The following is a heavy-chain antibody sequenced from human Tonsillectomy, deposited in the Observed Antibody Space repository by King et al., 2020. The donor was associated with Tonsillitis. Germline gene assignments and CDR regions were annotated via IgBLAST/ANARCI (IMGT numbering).Heavy chain of an antibody. J-gene: IGHJ4*02. D-gene: IGHD3-16*01. CDR2: IYYSGST. CDR1: GGSITITNYY. Sequence: QLQESGPGLVKSSETLSLTCTVSGGSITITNYYWGWIRQPPGKGLEWIGSIYYSGSTYYNPSLKSRVTISVDTSKNQFSLKLSSVTAADTAVYYCARHQAGGVSYHGRPPDGRYFFDSWGQGTLVTVSS. CDR3: ARHQAGGVSYHGRPPDGRYFFDS. V-gene: IGHV4-39*07.